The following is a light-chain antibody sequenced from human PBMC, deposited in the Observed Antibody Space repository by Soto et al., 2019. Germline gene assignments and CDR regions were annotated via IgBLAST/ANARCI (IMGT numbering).Light chain of an antibody. CDR3: QQYGGSFRV. CDR1: QSVSSSH. J-gene: IGKJ3*01. V-gene: IGKV3-20*01. Sequence: EIVLTQSPGTPSFYPGERATLSCRASQSVSSSHLAWYQQKPGQAPRLLIYGASSRATGIPDRFSGSGSGTDFTLTISRLEPEDFAVYYCQQYGGSFRVFGPGTKVDI. CDR2: GAS.